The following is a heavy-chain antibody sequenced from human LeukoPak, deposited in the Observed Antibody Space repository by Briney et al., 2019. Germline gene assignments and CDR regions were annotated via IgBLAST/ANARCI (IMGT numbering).Heavy chain of an antibody. CDR2: IYSGGST. V-gene: IGHV3-53*01. J-gene: IGHJ5*02. CDR1: GFTVSSNY. CDR3: ARDSSSWIKIS. D-gene: IGHD6-13*01. Sequence: GGSLRLSCAASGFTVSSNYMSWVRQAPGKGLEWVSVIYSGGSTYYADSVKGRFTISRDNSKNTLYLQMNSLRAEDTAVYYCARDSSSWIKISWGQGTLVTVSS.